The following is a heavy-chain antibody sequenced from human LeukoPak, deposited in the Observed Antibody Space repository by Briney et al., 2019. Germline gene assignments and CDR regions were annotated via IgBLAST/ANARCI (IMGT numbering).Heavy chain of an antibody. CDR3: ARAAAAGDRKDAFDI. CDR2: INHSGST. J-gene: IGHJ3*02. V-gene: IGHV4-34*01. Sequence: TLSXTCAVYXGSXXGXXWSWIRQPPGKGLXWIGEINHSGSTNYNPSLKSRVTISVDTSKNQFSLKLSSVTAADTAVYYCARAAAAGDRKDAFDIWGQGTMVTVSS. D-gene: IGHD6-13*01. CDR1: XGSXXGXX.